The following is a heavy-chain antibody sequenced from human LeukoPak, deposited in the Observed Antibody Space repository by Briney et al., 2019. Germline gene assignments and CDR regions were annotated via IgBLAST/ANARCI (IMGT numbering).Heavy chain of an antibody. Sequence: PGGSLRLSCAASGFTFSSYSMNWVRQAPGKGLEWVSSISSSSSCIYYADSVKGRFTISRDNAKNSLYLQMNSLRAEDTAVYYCATLTITMVRGDRNDYWGQGTLVTVSS. V-gene: IGHV3-21*01. CDR3: ATLTITMVRGDRNDY. D-gene: IGHD3-10*01. CDR1: GFTFSSYS. J-gene: IGHJ4*02. CDR2: ISSSSSCI.